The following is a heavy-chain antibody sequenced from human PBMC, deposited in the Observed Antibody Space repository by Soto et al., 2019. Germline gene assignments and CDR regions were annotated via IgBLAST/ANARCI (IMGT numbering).Heavy chain of an antibody. CDR3: AHIPNYYQYDWFDP. CDR1: GFSLTTRGVG. D-gene: IGHD3-16*01. Sequence: QITLKESGPTLVKPTQTLTLTCTFSGFSLTTRGVGVGWIRQPPGKALECLALIYWDDDRPYSPSLQSRLSTTKDTSKNQVVLTITNVDPVDTATYYCAHIPNYYQYDWFDPWGQGTLVSVSS. J-gene: IGHJ5*02. CDR2: IYWDDDR. V-gene: IGHV2-5*02.